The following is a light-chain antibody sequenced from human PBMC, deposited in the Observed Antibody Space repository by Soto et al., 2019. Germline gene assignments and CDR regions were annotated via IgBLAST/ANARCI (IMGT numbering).Light chain of an antibody. V-gene: IGKV3-20*01. Sequence: EIVLTQSPGTLSLSPGERATLSCRASQSVSSSYLAWYQQKPGQAPRLLIYGASSRATGIPDWFSGSGSGKDFTLTSSRLEPEDFAVYYCQQYGSPPDTFGQGTKLEIK. CDR1: QSVSSSY. CDR2: GAS. CDR3: QQYGSPPDT. J-gene: IGKJ2*01.